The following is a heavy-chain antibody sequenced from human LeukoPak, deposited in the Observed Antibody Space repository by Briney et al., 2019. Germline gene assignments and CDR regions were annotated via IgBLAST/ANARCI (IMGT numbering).Heavy chain of an antibody. V-gene: IGHV3-23*01. Sequence: GGSLRLSCAASGFTFSSYSMNWVRQAPGKGLEWVSGISGSGISTYYADSVKGRFTISRDNSKNTLYLQMNSLRVEDTAVYYCAKSWNYYDSSGDDALDIWGQGTMVTVSS. CDR2: ISGSGIST. CDR3: AKSWNYYDSSGDDALDI. D-gene: IGHD3-22*01. CDR1: GFTFSSYS. J-gene: IGHJ3*02.